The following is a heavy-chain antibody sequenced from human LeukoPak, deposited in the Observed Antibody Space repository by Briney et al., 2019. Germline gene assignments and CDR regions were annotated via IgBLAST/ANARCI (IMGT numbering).Heavy chain of an antibody. Sequence: GESLKISCKGSGYTFSSSWIGWVRQMPGKGLEWVGINYPGDSDTRYSPSFQGQVTISADKSISTAYLQWSSLKASGTAMYYCARYNSSGIDYWGQGTLVTVSS. CDR3: ARYNSSGIDY. J-gene: IGHJ4*02. V-gene: IGHV5-51*01. D-gene: IGHD6-13*01. CDR2: NYPGDSDT. CDR1: GYTFSSSW.